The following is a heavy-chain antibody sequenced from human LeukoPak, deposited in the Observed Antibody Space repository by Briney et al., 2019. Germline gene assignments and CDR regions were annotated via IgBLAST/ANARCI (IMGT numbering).Heavy chain of an antibody. CDR3: ARDVIVETGYFDN. Sequence: PSETLSLTCTVSGDSISSGNYYWSWIRQPPGKGLEWIGYIYHSGSTYYNRSLESRVTISVDRSKNQFSLKLRSVTAADTGVYYCARDVIVETGYFDNWGQGTLVTVSS. CDR1: GDSISSGNYY. D-gene: IGHD2-21*02. V-gene: IGHV4-30-2*01. J-gene: IGHJ4*02. CDR2: IYHSGST.